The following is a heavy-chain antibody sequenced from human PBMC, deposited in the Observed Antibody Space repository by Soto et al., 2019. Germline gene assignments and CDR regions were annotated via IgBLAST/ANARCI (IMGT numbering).Heavy chain of an antibody. V-gene: IGHV1-3*01. CDR2: INAGNGNT. CDR3: ARDRYYDFWSGYPHFDY. Sequence: ASVKVSCKASGYTFTSYAMHWVRQAPGQRLEWMGWINAGNGNTKYSQKFQGRVTITRDTSASTAYMELSSLRSEDTAVYYCARDRYYDFWSGYPHFDYWGQGTLVTVSS. CDR1: GYTFTSYA. J-gene: IGHJ4*02. D-gene: IGHD3-3*01.